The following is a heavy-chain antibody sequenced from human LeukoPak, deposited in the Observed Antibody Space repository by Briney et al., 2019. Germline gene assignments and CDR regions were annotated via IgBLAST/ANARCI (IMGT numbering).Heavy chain of an antibody. D-gene: IGHD6-13*01. Sequence: GGSLRLSCAVSGFSVSGYWMTWVRQAPGKGLEWVANIKQDGSEKNYVDSVKGRFTISRDNAENSLFLQMNSLRVEDMAVYYCAREWQGGIAAAGTRIEGDYWGQGNLVAVSS. J-gene: IGHJ4*02. CDR3: AREWQGGIAAAGTRIEGDY. CDR1: GFSVSGYW. CDR2: IKQDGSEK. V-gene: IGHV3-7*01.